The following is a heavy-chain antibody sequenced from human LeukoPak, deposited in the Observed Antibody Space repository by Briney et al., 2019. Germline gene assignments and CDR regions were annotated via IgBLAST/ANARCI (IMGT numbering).Heavy chain of an antibody. CDR2: ISGSGGST. V-gene: IGHV3-23*01. CDR3: AKVHCSYTGCYPEPRYFDY. J-gene: IGHJ4*02. CDR1: GFTFSSYA. Sequence: QTGGSLRLSCAASGFTFSSYAMSWVRQAPGKGLEWVSTISGSGGSTYYADSVKGRFTISRDNSKNTLYLQMNSLRAEDTAVYYCAKVHCSYTGCYPEPRYFDYWGQGTLVTVSS. D-gene: IGHD2-2*01.